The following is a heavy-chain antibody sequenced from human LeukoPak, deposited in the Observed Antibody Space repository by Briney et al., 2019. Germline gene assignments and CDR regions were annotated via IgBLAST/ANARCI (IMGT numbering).Heavy chain of an antibody. D-gene: IGHD5-12*01. V-gene: IGHV1-2*02. CDR1: GYTFTGYY. CDR3: ARTLSGYEVY. CDR2: IKPNGGGT. Sequence: ASVKVSCKASGYTFTGYYMHWVRQAPGQGLEWIGWIKPNGGGTNDAQKFHGRVPTPSDTPISPAYMELSRLRSDDTAVYYCARTLSGYEVYWGQGTLVTVSS. J-gene: IGHJ4*02.